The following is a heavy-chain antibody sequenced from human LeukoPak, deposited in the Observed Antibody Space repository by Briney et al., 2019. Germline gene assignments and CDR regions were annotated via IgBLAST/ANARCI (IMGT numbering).Heavy chain of an antibody. J-gene: IGHJ5*02. CDR3: AKDPTSVGGRHDWLLDS. D-gene: IGHD3-9*01. Sequence: PGGSLRLSCAASGFTFSSFSMNWVRQAPGKGLEWVSYISSSSSIIYYADSVKGRFTITRDNSKNTLYLQMNYLRAEDTAVYYCAKDPTSVGGRHDWLLDSWGQGTLVTVSS. CDR2: ISSSSSII. V-gene: IGHV3-48*01. CDR1: GFTFSSFS.